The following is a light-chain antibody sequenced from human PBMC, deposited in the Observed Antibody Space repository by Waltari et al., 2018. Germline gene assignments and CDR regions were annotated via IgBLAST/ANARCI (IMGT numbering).Light chain of an antibody. CDR3: ATWDNSLTAVV. CDR1: SSNIGHYL. V-gene: IGLV1-51*01. CDR2: DNY. Sequence: QSVLTQPPSVSAAPGQKVTISCSGSSSNIGHYLLSWYHQLPGATPKLLIYDNYKRPSGIPDRFSASKSGTSATLDITGLQIGDEADYYCATWDNSLTAVVFGGGTKLTVL. J-gene: IGLJ2*01.